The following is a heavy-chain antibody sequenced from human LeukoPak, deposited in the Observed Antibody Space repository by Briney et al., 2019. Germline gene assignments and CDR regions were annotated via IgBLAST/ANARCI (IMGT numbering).Heavy chain of an antibody. Sequence: GASVKVSCKASGYTFTSYGISWVRQAPGQGLEWMGGIIPIFGTANYAQKFQGRVTITADESTSTAYMELSSLRSEDTAVYYCASYYYGSGSYYSGNFDYWGQGTLVTVSS. CDR2: IIPIFGTA. V-gene: IGHV1-69*13. CDR3: ASYYYGSGSYYSGNFDY. D-gene: IGHD3-10*01. J-gene: IGHJ4*02. CDR1: GYTFTSYG.